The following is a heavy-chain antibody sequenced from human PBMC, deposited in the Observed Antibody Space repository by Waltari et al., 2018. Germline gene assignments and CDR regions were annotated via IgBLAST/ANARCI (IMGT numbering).Heavy chain of an antibody. Sequence: QVQLQQWGAGLLKPSETLSLTCAVYGGSFSGYYWSWIRHPPGKGLEWIGEINHSGSTNYNPSLKSRVTISVDTSKNQFSLKLSSVTAADTAVYYCARGVADSSHWFDPWGQGTLVTVSS. CDR3: ARGVADSSHWFDP. CDR2: INHSGST. D-gene: IGHD2-15*01. J-gene: IGHJ5*02. V-gene: IGHV4-34*01. CDR1: GGSFSGYY.